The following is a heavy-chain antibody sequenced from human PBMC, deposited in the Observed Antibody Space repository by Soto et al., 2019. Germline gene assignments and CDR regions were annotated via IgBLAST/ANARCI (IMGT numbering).Heavy chain of an antibody. V-gene: IGHV3-21*01. D-gene: IGHD3-3*01. CDR1: GFTFSSYS. Sequence: GGSLRLSCAASGFTFSSYSMNWVRQAPGKGLEWVSSISSSSSYIYYADSVKGRFTISRDNAKNSLYLQMNSLRAEDTAVYYWARGCGVEVLRFLEWAPYCGMDVWGQGTTVTVSS. CDR2: ISSSSSYI. J-gene: IGHJ6*02. CDR3: ARGCGVEVLRFLEWAPYCGMDV.